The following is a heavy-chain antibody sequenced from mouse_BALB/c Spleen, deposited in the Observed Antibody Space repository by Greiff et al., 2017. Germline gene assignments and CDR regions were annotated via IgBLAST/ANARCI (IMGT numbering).Heavy chain of an antibody. Sequence: QVQLQQSGAELAKPGASVKMSCKASGYTFTSYWMHWVKQRPGQGLEWIGYINPSTGYTEYNQKFKDKATLTADKSSSTAYMQLSSLTSEDSAVYYCARSKDYRFAYWGQGTLVTVSA. J-gene: IGHJ3*01. V-gene: IGHV1-7*01. CDR1: GYTFTSYW. D-gene: IGHD2-12*01. CDR2: INPSTGYT. CDR3: ARSKDYRFAY.